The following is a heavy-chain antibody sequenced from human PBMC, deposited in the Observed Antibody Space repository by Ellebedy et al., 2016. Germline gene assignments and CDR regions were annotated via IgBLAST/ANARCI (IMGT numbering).Heavy chain of an antibody. V-gene: IGHV1-69*04. Sequence: ASVKVSCKASGGTFSSYAISWVRQAPGQGLEWMGRIIPILGIANYAQKFQGRVTITADKSTSTAYMELSSLRSEDTAVYYCARSYYDSSGYYYVLVFDYWGQGTLVTVSS. J-gene: IGHJ4*02. D-gene: IGHD3-22*01. CDR1: GGTFSSYA. CDR2: IIPILGIA. CDR3: ARSYYDSSGYYYVLVFDY.